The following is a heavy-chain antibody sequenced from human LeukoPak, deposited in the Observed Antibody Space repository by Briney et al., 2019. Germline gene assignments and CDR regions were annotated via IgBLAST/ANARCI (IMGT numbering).Heavy chain of an antibody. CDR1: EFNFKTYG. CDR3: ARAGKDFSLDY. CDR2: ISSSGSTI. D-gene: IGHD1-14*01. V-gene: IGHV3-48*03. Sequence: GGSLRLSCAGSEFNFKTYGMHWVRQAPGKGLEWVSYISSSGSTIYYADSVKGRFTISRDNAKNSLYLQMNSLRAEDTAVYYCARAGKDFSLDYWGQGTLVTVSS. J-gene: IGHJ4*02.